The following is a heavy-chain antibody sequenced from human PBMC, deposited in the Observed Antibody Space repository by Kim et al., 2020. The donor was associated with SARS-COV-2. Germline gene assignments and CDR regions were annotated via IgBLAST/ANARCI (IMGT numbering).Heavy chain of an antibody. CDR3: ARRSSAAAGPTGAFDI. J-gene: IGHJ3*02. Sequence: SETLSLTCTVSGGSISSSSYYWGWIRQPPGKGLEWIGSIYYSGSTYYNPSLKSRVTISVDTSKNQFSLKLSSVTAADTAVYYCARRSSAAAGPTGAFDIWGQGTMVTVSS. V-gene: IGHV4-39*01. D-gene: IGHD6-13*01. CDR1: GGSISSSSYY. CDR2: IYYSGST.